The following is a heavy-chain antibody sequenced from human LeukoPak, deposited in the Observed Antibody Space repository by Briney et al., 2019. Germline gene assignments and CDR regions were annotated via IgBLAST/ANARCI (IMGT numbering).Heavy chain of an antibody. CDR2: ISGSGSST. J-gene: IGHJ4*02. CDR1: GFTFSSYA. V-gene: IGHV3-23*01. D-gene: IGHD3-22*01. Sequence: PGGSLRLSCAASGFTFSSYAMSWVRQAPGKGLEWVSAISGSGSSTYYADSVKGRFTISRDNSKNTLYLQMNSLRAEDTAVYYCAKVGPLGQWLLLIDYWGQGTLVTVSS. CDR3: AKVGPLGQWLLLIDY.